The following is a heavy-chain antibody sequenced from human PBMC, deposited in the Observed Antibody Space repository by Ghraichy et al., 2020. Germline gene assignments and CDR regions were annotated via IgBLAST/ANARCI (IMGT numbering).Heavy chain of an antibody. CDR3: ARGTGYSSGWYGY. V-gene: IGHV4-34*01. Sequence: SETLSLTCAVYGGSFSGYYWSWIRQPPGKGLEWIGEINHSGSTNYNPSLKSRVTISVDTSKNQFSLKLSSVTAADTAVYYCARGTGYSSGWYGYWGQGTLVTVSS. CDR1: GGSFSGYY. D-gene: IGHD6-19*01. J-gene: IGHJ4*02. CDR2: INHSGST.